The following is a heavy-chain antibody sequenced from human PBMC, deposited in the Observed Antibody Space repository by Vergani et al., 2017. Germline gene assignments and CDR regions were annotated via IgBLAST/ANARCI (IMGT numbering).Heavy chain of an antibody. D-gene: IGHD1-1*01. CDR3: AREVHGRY. Sequence: QVQLQESGPGLVKPSETLSLTCTVSGGSISSYYWSWIRQPPGKGLEWIGYIYHSGSTNYNPSLKSRVTISVDTSKNQFSLKLSSVTAADTAVYYCAREVHGRYWGQGTLVTVSS. CDR1: GGSISSYY. J-gene: IGHJ4*02. CDR2: IYHSGST. V-gene: IGHV4-59*01.